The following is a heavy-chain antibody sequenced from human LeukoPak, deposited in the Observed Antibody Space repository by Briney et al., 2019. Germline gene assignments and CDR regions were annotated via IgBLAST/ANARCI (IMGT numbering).Heavy chain of an antibody. CDR3: AGGGSMSVGFDH. CDR2: IYYSGST. V-gene: IGHV4-59*12. Sequence: PSETLSLTCTVSGGSISSYYWSWIRQPPGKGLEWVGYIYYSGSTNCNPSLKSRVTISVDTSKNQFSLKLSSVTAADTAVYYCAGGGSMSVGFDHWGQGTLVTVSS. J-gene: IGHJ5*02. D-gene: IGHD2-15*01. CDR1: GGSISSYY.